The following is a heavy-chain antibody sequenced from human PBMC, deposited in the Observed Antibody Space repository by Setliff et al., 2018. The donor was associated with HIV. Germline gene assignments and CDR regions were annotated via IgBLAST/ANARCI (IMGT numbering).Heavy chain of an antibody. Sequence: SETLSLTCAVYGGSFSGYYWSWIRQPPGKGLEWIREINHSGSTNYNPSLKSRVTISVDTSKNQFSLKLSSVTAADTAVYCCARYTSKLDWFDPWGQGTLVTVSS. CDR1: GGSFSGYY. J-gene: IGHJ5*02. CDR3: ARYTSKLDWFDP. D-gene: IGHD2-2*02. V-gene: IGHV4-34*01. CDR2: INHSGST.